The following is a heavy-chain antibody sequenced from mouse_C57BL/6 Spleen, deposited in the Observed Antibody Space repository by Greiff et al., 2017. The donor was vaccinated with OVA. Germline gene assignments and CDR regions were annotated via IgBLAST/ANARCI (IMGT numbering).Heavy chain of an antibody. Sequence: QVQLQQPGAELVRPGSSVKLSCKASGYTFTSYWMDWVKQRHGQGLEWIGNIYPSDSETHYNQKFKDKATLTVDKSSSTAYMELSSLTSEDSAVYYCARSNYYGSSPRAMDYWGQGTSVTVSA. D-gene: IGHD1-1*01. CDR3: ARSNYYGSSPRAMDY. CDR1: GYTFTSYW. CDR2: IYPSDSET. J-gene: IGHJ4*01. V-gene: IGHV1-61*01.